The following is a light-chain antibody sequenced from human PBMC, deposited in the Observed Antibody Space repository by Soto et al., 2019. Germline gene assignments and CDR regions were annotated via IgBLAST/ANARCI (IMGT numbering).Light chain of an antibody. CDR1: SSDIGSYNH. CDR2: AVS. Sequence: QSALTQPASVSGSPGQSITISCSGTSSDIGSYNHVAWYQQFPGKSPKLLIYAVSDRPPGVPDRCSGSTSGITASLTITVLQTEAEADYYCISYDDRQSYLFGTGTKVTVL. V-gene: IGLV2-14*03. CDR3: ISYDDRQSYL. J-gene: IGLJ1*01.